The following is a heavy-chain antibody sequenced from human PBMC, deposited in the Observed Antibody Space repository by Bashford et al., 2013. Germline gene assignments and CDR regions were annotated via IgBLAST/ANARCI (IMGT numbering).Heavy chain of an antibody. CDR1: SGSISSGDYY. D-gene: IGHD2-15*01. CDR2: IYYSGST. CDR3: ARVTYCSGDSCYGFRWFDP. V-gene: IGHV4-30-4*01. Sequence: SETLSLTCTVSSGSISSGDYYWSWIRQPPGKGLEWIGYIYYSGSTYYNPSLKSRVTISVDTSKNQFSLKLSSVTAADTAVYYCARVTYCSGDSCYGFRWFDPWGQGTLVTVSS. J-gene: IGHJ5*02.